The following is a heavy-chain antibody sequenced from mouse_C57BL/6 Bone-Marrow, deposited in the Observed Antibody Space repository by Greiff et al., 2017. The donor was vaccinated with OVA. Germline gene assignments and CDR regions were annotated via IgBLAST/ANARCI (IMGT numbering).Heavy chain of an antibody. V-gene: IGHV5-12*01. J-gene: IGHJ4*01. CDR1: GFTFSDYC. CDR3: ASTSTKVGDVDY. CDR2: ISNGGGSI. D-gene: IGHD1-3*01. Sequence: EVQLVESGGGLVQPGGSLKLSCAASGFTFSDYCMHWVRQTPEKRLEWVAYISNGGGSIYYPDTVKGRFTISRDNAKNTLYLQMSSLRSEDTAMYYCASTSTKVGDVDYRGQGTTVTVSS.